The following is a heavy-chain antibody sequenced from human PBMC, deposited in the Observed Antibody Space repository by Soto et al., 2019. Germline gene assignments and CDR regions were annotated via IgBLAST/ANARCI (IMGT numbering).Heavy chain of an antibody. D-gene: IGHD1-26*01. Sequence: GGSLRLSCAASGFIFENFGMSWVRQAPGKGLEWISSISGSGFKKYYADSVKGRFTTSRDNSKSTVYLELNNLSAEDTAVYHCAKNQGVELVPLATVDWFDPWGQGSVVTVSS. CDR3: AKNQGVELVPLATVDWFDP. J-gene: IGHJ5*02. CDR1: GFIFENFG. CDR2: ISGSGFKK. V-gene: IGHV3-23*01.